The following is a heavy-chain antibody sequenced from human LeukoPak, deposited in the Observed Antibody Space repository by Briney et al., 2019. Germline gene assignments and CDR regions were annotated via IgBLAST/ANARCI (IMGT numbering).Heavy chain of an antibody. CDR2: INPNSGGT. CDR1: GYTFTSYG. CDR3: ARGGYSYGLPSYYYGMDV. V-gene: IGHV1-2*02. Sequence: ASVKVSCKASGYTFTSYGISWVRQAPGQGLEWMGWINPNSGGTKYAQKFQGRVTMTRDTSISTAYMELSRVRSDDTAVYYCARGGYSYGLPSYYYGMDVWGQGTTVTVSS. D-gene: IGHD5-18*01. J-gene: IGHJ6*02.